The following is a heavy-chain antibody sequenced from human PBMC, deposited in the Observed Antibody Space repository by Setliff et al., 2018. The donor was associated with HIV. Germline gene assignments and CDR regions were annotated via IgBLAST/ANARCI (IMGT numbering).Heavy chain of an antibody. V-gene: IGHV1-46*01. CDR2: INPSGGSK. J-gene: IGHJ3*02. D-gene: IGHD3-22*01. CDR1: GYTFTSYY. Sequence: ASVKVSCKASGYTFTSYYMHWVRQAPGQGLEWMGIINPSGGSKSYAQKFQGRVTMTRDTSTSTVYMELSSLRSEDTAVYYCARDGYYDSSGYYKAQWAFDIWGQGTMVTVSS. CDR3: ARDGYYDSSGYYKAQWAFDI.